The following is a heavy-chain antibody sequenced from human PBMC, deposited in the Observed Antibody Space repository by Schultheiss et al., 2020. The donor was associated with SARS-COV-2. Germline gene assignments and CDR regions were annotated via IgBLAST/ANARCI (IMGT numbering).Heavy chain of an antibody. D-gene: IGHD3-9*01. Sequence: GGSLRLSCAASGFTVSYNYMSWVRQAPGKGLVWVSRINSDGSSTSYADSVKGRFTISRDTSKNTLFLQMNSLRAEDTAVYYCARQRRYFDWLLAGAFDIWGQGTMVTVSS. CDR2: INSDGSST. J-gene: IGHJ3*02. CDR3: ARQRRYFDWLLAGAFDI. CDR1: GFTVSYNY. V-gene: IGHV3-74*01.